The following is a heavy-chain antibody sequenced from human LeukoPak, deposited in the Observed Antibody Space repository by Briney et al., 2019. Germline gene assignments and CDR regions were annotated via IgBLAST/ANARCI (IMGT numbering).Heavy chain of an antibody. J-gene: IGHJ4*02. Sequence: GASVKVSCKASGYTFTSYGISWVRQAPGQGLEWMGWISAYNGNTNYAQKLQGRVTMTTDTSTSTAYMELSSLRSENTAVYYCATVVAAADNWGQGTLVTVSS. D-gene: IGHD6-13*01. V-gene: IGHV1-18*01. CDR3: ATVVAAADN. CDR1: GYTFTSYG. CDR2: ISAYNGNT.